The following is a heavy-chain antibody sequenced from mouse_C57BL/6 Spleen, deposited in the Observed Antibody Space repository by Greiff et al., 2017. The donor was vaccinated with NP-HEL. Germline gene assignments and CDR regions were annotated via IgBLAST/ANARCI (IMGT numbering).Heavy chain of an antibody. CDR3: ASPLVSKEEGFAY. CDR2: IDPSDSYT. J-gene: IGHJ3*01. V-gene: IGHV1-50*01. D-gene: IGHD2-13*01. Sequence: QVQLQQPGAELVKPGASVKLSCKASGYTFTSYWMQWVKQRPGQGLEWIGEIDPSDSYTNYNQKFKGKATLTVDTSSSTAYMQLSSLTSEDSAVYYCASPLVSKEEGFAYWGQGTLVTVSA. CDR1: GYTFTSYW.